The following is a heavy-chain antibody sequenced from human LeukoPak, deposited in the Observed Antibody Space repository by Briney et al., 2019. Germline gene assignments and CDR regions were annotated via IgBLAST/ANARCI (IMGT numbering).Heavy chain of an antibody. CDR1: GYTLTGYY. J-gene: IGHJ4*02. CDR2: INPNSGGT. D-gene: IGHD6-19*01. CDR3: ARVQWLAPQYYFDY. Sequence: ASVKVSCKASGYTLTGYYMHWVRQAPGQGLEWMGWINPNSGGTNYAQKFQGRVTMTRDTSISTAYMELSSLRSEDTAVYYCARVQWLAPQYYFDYWGQGTLVTVSS. V-gene: IGHV1-2*02.